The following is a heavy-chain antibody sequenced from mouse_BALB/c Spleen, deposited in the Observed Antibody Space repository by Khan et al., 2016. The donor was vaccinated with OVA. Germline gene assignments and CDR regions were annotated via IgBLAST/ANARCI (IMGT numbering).Heavy chain of an antibody. J-gene: IGHJ2*01. CDR2: ITPNNGGT. CDR3: TRGGNGSPFDY. V-gene: IGHV1-18*01. CDR1: GYIFTDYN. D-gene: IGHD1-1*01. Sequence: VRLQQSGPELVKPGASVKISCKASGYIFTDYNMDWVKQSHGKSLEWIGDITPNNGGTIYNQKFKGKATLTVDKSSSTAYMELRSLTSEDTAVYYCTRGGNGSPFDYWGQGTTLTVSS.